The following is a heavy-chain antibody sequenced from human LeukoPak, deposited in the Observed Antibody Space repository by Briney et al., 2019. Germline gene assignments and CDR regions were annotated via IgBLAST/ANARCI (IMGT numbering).Heavy chain of an antibody. V-gene: IGHV3-30*18. CDR1: GSTFSSYG. CDR3: AKISRSDWTYDGLDL. CDR2: ISYDGSNK. Sequence: GRSLRLSCAASGSTFSSYGMHWVRQAPGKGLEWVAVISYDGSNKYYADSVKGRFTISRDNSKNTLYLQMNSLRAEDTAVYYCAKISRSDWTYDGLDLWGQGTLVIVSS. D-gene: IGHD2-21*02. J-gene: IGHJ4*02.